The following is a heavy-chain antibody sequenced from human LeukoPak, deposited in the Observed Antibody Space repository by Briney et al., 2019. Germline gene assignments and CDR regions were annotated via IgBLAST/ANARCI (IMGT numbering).Heavy chain of an antibody. CDR2: ISYDGSNK. Sequence: GGSLRLSCAASGFTFSSYAMSWVRQAPGKGLEWVAVISYDGSNKYYADSVKGRFTISRDNSKNTLYLQMNSLRAEDTAVYYCAKDRHGSGSYFHYWGQGTLVTVSS. CDR3: AKDRHGSGSYFHY. J-gene: IGHJ4*02. CDR1: GFTFSSYA. V-gene: IGHV3-30*18. D-gene: IGHD3-10*01.